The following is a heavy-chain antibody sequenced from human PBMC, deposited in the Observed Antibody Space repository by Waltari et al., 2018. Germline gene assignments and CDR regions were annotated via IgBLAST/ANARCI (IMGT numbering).Heavy chain of an antibody. CDR1: VFPFTAPA. Sequence: EVQLGESGGGLVKPGGSLKRPVSAAVFPFTAPALPGVRQASGKGLGWVGRIRNKANNYATAYAASVQGRFTISRDNAKKSLFLQMNTLRADDTAVYYCARDGITALTNRGALDIWGQGTVVTVSS. CDR3: ARDGITALTNRGALDI. D-gene: IGHD4-17*01. J-gene: IGHJ3*02. CDR2: IRNKANNYAT. V-gene: IGHV3-73*02.